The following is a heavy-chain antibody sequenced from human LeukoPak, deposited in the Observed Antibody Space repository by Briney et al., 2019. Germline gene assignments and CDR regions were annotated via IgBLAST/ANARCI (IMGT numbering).Heavy chain of an antibody. Sequence: GGSLRLSCAASGFTFSSYAMHWVRQAPGKGLEWVAVISYDGSNKYYADSVKGRFTISRDNSKNTLYLQMSSLRSEDTAVYYCARVIGDVDTGVYDAFDIWGQGTMVTVSS. CDR2: ISYDGSNK. CDR1: GFTFSSYA. V-gene: IGHV3-30-3*01. J-gene: IGHJ3*02. CDR3: ARVIGDVDTGVYDAFDI. D-gene: IGHD5-18*01.